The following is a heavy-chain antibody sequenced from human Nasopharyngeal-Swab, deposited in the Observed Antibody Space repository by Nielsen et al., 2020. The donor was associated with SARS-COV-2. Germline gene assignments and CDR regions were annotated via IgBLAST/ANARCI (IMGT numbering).Heavy chain of an antibody. CDR1: GFTFSSYG. CDR2: IWYDGSNK. CDR3: ARDDYSNYPYYYYGMDV. Sequence: GGSLRLSCAASGFTFSSYGMHWVRQAPGKGLEWVAVIWYDGSNKYYADSVKGRFTISRDNSKNTLYLQMNSLRAEDTAVYYCARDDYSNYPYYYYGMDVWGQGTTVTVSS. D-gene: IGHD4-11*01. V-gene: IGHV3-33*01. J-gene: IGHJ6*02.